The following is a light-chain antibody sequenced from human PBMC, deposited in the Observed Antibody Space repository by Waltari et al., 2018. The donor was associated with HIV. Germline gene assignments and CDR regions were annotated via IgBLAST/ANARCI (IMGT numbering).Light chain of an antibody. J-gene: IGLJ1*01. CDR2: EVS. CDR1: SRYVGGYNR. V-gene: IGLV2-14*01. CDR3: SSYASSSTPYV. Sequence: QSALPQPASVSGSPGQSSTLSCPGTSRYVGGYNRVSCYQQHPGKAPKLMIYEVSNRPSGVSNRFSGSKSGNTASLTISGLQAEDEADYYCSSYASSSTPYVFGTGTKVTVL.